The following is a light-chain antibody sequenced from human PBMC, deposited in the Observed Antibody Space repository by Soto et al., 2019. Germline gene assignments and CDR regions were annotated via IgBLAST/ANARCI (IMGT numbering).Light chain of an antibody. J-gene: IGKJ1*01. CDR1: QSIGSN. CDR2: GAS. CDR3: QEYNNWPPDRT. Sequence: EIVMTQSPAPLSASQGEIATLSCRASQSIGSNLAWYQLKPGQAPRLLIYGASTRATGIPARFSGSGSGTDFNLTISSMQSEHFAIYFCQEYNNWPPDRTFGQGTKVEIK. V-gene: IGKV3-15*01.